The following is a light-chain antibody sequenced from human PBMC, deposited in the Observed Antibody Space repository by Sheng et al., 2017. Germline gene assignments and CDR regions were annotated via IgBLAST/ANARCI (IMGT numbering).Light chain of an antibody. CDR3: QHRSSWPT. V-gene: IGKV3D-20*02. J-gene: IGKJ4*01. CDR2: DAS. CDR1: QSVSSGY. Sequence: EIVLTQSPGILSLAPGQRATLSCRASQSVSSGYLAWYQQKPGQAPRLLVSDASSRATGIPARFSGSGSGTGFTLTISSLEPEDFAVYYCQHRSSWPTFGGGTKVEIK.